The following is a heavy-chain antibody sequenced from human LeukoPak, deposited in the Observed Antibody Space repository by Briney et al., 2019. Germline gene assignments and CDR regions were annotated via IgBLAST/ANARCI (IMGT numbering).Heavy chain of an antibody. CDR1: GGTFSSYA. CDR2: VIPIFGTA. V-gene: IGHV1-69*05. Sequence: SVKVSCKASGGTFSSYAISWVRQAPGQGLEWMGGVIPIFGTANYAQKFQGRVTITTDESTSTAYMELSSLRSEDTAVCYCARSHYYDSSGSLHFQHWGQGTLVTVSS. D-gene: IGHD3-22*01. J-gene: IGHJ1*01. CDR3: ARSHYYDSSGSLHFQH.